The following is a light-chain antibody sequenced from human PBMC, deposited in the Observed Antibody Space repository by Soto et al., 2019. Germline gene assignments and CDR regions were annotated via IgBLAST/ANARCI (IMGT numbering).Light chain of an antibody. CDR3: QQYNNLPWM. CDR2: GAS. Sequence: EIVMTQSPATLSVSPGERASLSCRASQRVSSNLAWYQQKPGQAPRLLIYGASTKATSIPARVSGSGSVTEFTLTVSLLQSEDFAVYYCQQYNNLPWMFGHVTKVEI. V-gene: IGKV3-15*01. J-gene: IGKJ1*01. CDR1: QRVSSN.